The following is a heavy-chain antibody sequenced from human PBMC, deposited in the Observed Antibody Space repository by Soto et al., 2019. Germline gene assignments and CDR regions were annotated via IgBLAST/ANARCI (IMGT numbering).Heavy chain of an antibody. V-gene: IGHV1-24*01. CDR1: GYTLTELS. D-gene: IGHD3-16*02. Sequence: ASVKVSCKVSGYTLTELSMHWVRQAPGKGLEWMGGFDPEDGETIYAQKFQGRVTMTEDTSTDTAYMELSSLRSEDTAVYYCAVTVRGVIDYYYGMDVWGQGTTVTVSS. J-gene: IGHJ6*02. CDR2: FDPEDGET. CDR3: AVTVRGVIDYYYGMDV.